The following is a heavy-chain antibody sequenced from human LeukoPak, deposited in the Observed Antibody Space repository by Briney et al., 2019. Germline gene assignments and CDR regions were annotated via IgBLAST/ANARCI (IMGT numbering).Heavy chain of an antibody. D-gene: IGHD2-8*01. V-gene: IGHV3-30*02. CDR1: GFTFSSYG. Sequence: GGSLRLSCAASGFTFSSYGMHWVRQAPGKGLEWVAFIRYDGSNKYYADSVKGRFTISRDNSKNTLYLQMNSLRAEDTAVYYCAKVAFSPRLYYGFWFDPWGQEPWSPSPQ. CDR3: AKVAFSPRLYYGFWFDP. J-gene: IGHJ5*02. CDR2: IRYDGSNK.